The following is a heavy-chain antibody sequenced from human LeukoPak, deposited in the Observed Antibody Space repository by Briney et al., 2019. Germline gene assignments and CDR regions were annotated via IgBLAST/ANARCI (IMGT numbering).Heavy chain of an antibody. CDR3: ARGPYCSSTSCYTNWFDP. V-gene: IGHV4-34*01. J-gene: IGHJ5*02. CDR2: INHSGST. Sequence: PSETLSLTCAVYGGSFSGYYWSWVRQPPGKGLEWIGEINHSGSTNYNPSLKSQVTISVDTSKNQFSLKLSSVTAADTAVYYCARGPYCSSTSCYTNWFDPWGQGTLVTVSS. D-gene: IGHD2-2*02. CDR1: GGSFSGYY.